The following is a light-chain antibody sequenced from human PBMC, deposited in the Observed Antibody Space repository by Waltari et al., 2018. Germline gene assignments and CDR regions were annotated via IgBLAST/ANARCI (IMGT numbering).Light chain of an antibody. J-gene: IGKJ2*01. V-gene: IGKV3-20*01. CDR2: GAS. Sequence: VVLTQSPGTLSLSPGSRATLSCRASRNVIDNNVAWYQQKPGQAPRLLIYGASKRASDIPHRVGGSGSGTDFTLTISRVEPEDSAVYYCQQYGASLPPFGPGTKLEIK. CDR3: QQYGASLPP. CDR1: RNVIDNN.